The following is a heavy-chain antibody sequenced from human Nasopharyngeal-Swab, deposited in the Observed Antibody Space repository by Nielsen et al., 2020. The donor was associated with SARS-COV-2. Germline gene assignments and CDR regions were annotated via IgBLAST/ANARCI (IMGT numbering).Heavy chain of an antibody. CDR2: IDPSDSYT. D-gene: IGHD1-26*01. Sequence: GGSLRLSCKGSGYTFTSYWISWVRQMPGKGLEWMGRIDPSDSYTNYNPSSQGHVTISVDKSISTAYLQWSSLKASDTAMYYCARGRPSSGSSAYYYYGMDVWGQGTTVTVSS. CDR3: ARGRPSSGSSAYYYYGMDV. V-gene: IGHV5-10-1*01. CDR1: GYTFTSYW. J-gene: IGHJ6*02.